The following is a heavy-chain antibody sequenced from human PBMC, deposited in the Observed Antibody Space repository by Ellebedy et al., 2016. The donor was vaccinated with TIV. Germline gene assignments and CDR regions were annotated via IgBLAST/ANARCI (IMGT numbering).Heavy chain of an antibody. V-gene: IGHV3-7*01. CDR3: AKDRGTGYDSGWYLGARSS. CDR2: IKQDGSEK. J-gene: IGHJ5*02. D-gene: IGHD6-19*01. Sequence: GESLKISXGASGFSFSSYWMTWVRQAPGKGLEWVANIKQDGSEKYYVDSVKGRFTISRDNSKNMMWLQMSSLRVEDTAVYYCAKDRGTGYDSGWYLGARSSWGQGTLVTVSS. CDR1: GFSFSSYW.